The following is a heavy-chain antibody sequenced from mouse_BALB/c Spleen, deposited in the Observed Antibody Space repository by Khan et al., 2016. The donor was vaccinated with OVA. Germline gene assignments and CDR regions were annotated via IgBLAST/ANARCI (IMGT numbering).Heavy chain of an antibody. Sequence: QIQLVQSGPELKKPGETVKISCKASGYTFTNYRMNWMKQAPGKGLKWMGWINTYTGEPTYADDFKGRFAFSLETSASTAYLQINSLKNEDMATCFCAREASCWYFDVWGAGTTVTVSS. CDR1: GYTFTNYR. D-gene: IGHD6-1*01. CDR2: INTYTGEP. J-gene: IGHJ1*01. V-gene: IGHV9-1*02. CDR3: AREASCWYFDV.